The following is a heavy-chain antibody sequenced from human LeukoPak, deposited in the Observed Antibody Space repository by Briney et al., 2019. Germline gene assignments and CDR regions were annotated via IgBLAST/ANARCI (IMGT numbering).Heavy chain of an antibody. D-gene: IGHD6-13*01. CDR2: IWYDGSNK. CDR3: ARDGGIAAAGHNWFDP. Sequence: PGGSLRLSCAASAFTFSSYGMHWVRQAPGKGLEWVAVIWYDGSNKYYADSVKGRFTISRDNSKNTLYLQMNSLRAEDTAVYYCARDGGIAAAGHNWFDPWGQGTLVTVSS. V-gene: IGHV3-33*08. CDR1: AFTFSSYG. J-gene: IGHJ5*02.